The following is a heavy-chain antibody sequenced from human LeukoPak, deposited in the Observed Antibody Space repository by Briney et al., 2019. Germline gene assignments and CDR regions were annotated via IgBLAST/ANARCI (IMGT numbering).Heavy chain of an antibody. D-gene: IGHD3-22*01. J-gene: IGHJ3*02. V-gene: IGHV5-51*01. CDR3: ARHRYYDPVFGDAFDI. Sequence: GESLKISCKISGYRLTNNWIGWVRQVPGKGLEWMGIIYPGDSDTRYSPSFQGQVTISADKTINTAYLQWSSLKASDTAMFYCARHRYYDPVFGDAFDIWGQGTMVTVSS. CDR1: GYRLTNNW. CDR2: IYPGDSDT.